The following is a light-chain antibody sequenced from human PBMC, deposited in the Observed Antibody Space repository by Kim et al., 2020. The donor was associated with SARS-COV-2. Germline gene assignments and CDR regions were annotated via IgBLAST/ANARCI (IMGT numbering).Light chain of an antibody. Sequence: QTATLPCTGNSNNVGTQGATWLQQHQGHPPKLLSYNNTNRPSGISERLSASRSGNTASLTISGLQPEDEADYYCSSWDTSLRVWMFGGGTQLTVL. CDR2: NNT. V-gene: IGLV10-54*01. J-gene: IGLJ3*02. CDR3: SSWDTSLRVWM. CDR1: SNNVGTQG.